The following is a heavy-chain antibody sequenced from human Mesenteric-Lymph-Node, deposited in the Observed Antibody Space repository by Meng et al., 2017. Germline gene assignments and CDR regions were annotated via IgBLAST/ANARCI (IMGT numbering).Heavy chain of an antibody. V-gene: IGHV3-23*04. J-gene: IGHJ4*02. CDR2: LSGGGGDT. CDR1: GFTFNNYA. D-gene: IGHD3-10*01. CDR3: VSGYGSGSCFDY. Sequence: VYLVALGGALVQTGGLLTLSCAASGFTFNNYAMGWVRQAQGKGLGWVSGLSGGGGDTYYADSVKGRFTISRDNAKNTLYLQMNSLRAEDTAVYYCVSGYGSGSCFDYWGQGTLVTVSS.